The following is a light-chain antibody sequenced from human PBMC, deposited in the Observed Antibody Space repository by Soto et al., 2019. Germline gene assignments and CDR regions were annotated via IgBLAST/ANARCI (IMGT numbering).Light chain of an antibody. V-gene: IGKV3-11*01. CDR1: QSVSSY. J-gene: IGKJ2*01. Sequence: EIVLTQSPATLSLSPGERATLSCRASQSVSSYLAWYQQKPGQAPRLLIYDASNRAPGIPARVSGSGSGTDFTLTISSLEPEDFAVYYCQQLSNWPPYTFGQGTKLEIK. CDR3: QQLSNWPPYT. CDR2: DAS.